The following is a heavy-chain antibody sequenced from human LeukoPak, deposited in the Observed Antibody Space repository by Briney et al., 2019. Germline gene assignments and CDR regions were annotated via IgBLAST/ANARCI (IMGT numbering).Heavy chain of an antibody. V-gene: IGHV3-23*01. J-gene: IGHJ2*01. CDR2: ISGSGGST. Sequence: PGGSLRLSCAAPGSTFSSYAMSWVRQAPGKGLEWVSAISGSGGSTYYADSVKGRFTLSRDNSKNTLYLQMNSLRAEDTAVYYCAKAPGPFYTSSGYYSRLWFFDLWGRGTLVTVSS. CDR3: AKAPGPFYTSSGYYSRLWFFDL. CDR1: GSTFSSYA. D-gene: IGHD3-22*01.